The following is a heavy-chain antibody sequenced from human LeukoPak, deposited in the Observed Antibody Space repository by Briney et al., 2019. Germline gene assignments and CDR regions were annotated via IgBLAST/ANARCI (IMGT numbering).Heavy chain of an antibody. J-gene: IGHJ4*02. D-gene: IGHD3-22*01. CDR2: ISAYNGNT. CDR1: GYTFTSYG. V-gene: IGHV1-18*01. Sequence: ASVKVSCKASGYTFTSYGISWVRQAPGQGLEWMGWISAYNGNTNYAQKLQGRVTMTTDTSTSTAYMELRSLRSDDTAVYYCARWISEYYYDSSGYLEPYYFDCWGQGTLVTVSS. CDR3: ARWISEYYYDSSGYLEPYYFDC.